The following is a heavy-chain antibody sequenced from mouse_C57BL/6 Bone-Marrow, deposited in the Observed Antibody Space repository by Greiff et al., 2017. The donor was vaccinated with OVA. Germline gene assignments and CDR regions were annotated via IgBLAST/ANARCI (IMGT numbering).Heavy chain of an antibody. J-gene: IGHJ4*01. D-gene: IGHD6-1*01. CDR2: IDPSDSYT. Sequence: VQLQQPGAELVMPGASVKLSCKASGYTFTSYWMHWVKQRPGQGLEWIGEIDPSDSYTNYNQKFKGKSTLTVDKSSSTAYMQLSSLTSEDSAVYYCARRRSTLYAMDYWGQGTSVTVSS. V-gene: IGHV1-69*01. CDR3: ARRRSTLYAMDY. CDR1: GYTFTSYW.